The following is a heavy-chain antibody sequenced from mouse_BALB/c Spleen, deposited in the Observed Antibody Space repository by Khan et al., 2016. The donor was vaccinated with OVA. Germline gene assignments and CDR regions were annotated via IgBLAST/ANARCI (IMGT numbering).Heavy chain of an antibody. CDR1: GYTFPSYW. Sequence: QVRLQQSGAELVKPGASVKLSCKTSGYTFPSYWIQWVKQRPGQGLGWIGQIFPGTGTTYYNENFKDMATLTVDTSSSSAYMQLTSLTSEDSAVFFCARGYFGNYEFVYWGQGTLVTVSP. V-gene: IGHV1S132*01. J-gene: IGHJ3*01. CDR2: IFPGTGTT. CDR3: ARGYFGNYEFVY. D-gene: IGHD2-1*01.